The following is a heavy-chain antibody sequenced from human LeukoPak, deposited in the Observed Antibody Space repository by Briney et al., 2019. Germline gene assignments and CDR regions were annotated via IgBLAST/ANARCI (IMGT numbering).Heavy chain of an antibody. J-gene: IGHJ4*02. CDR2: ISYDGSNK. CDR3: ATLRYGSGSYYADY. V-gene: IGHV3-30*03. D-gene: IGHD3-10*01. Sequence: GGSLRLSCAASGFTFRNYGMHWVRQAPGRGLEWVSIISYDGSNKYYADSVMGRFTISRDNSKSTLHLQMNSLRTEDTAVYFCATLRYGSGSYYADYWGQGTLVTVSS. CDR1: GFTFRNYG.